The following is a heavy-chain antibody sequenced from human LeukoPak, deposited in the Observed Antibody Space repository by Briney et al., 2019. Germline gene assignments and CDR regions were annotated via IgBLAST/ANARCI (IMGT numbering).Heavy chain of an antibody. V-gene: IGHV4-38-2*02. Sequence: PSETLSLTCTVSGYSISSGYYWGWIRQPPGKGLEWIGSIYHSGSTYYNPSLKSRVTISVDTSKNQFSLKLSSVTAADTAVYYCARVTGDPRDYDTNPISKSHYYYYYYMDVWGKGTTVTVSS. CDR3: ARVTGDPRDYDTNPISKSHYYYYYYMDV. CDR1: GYSISSGYY. CDR2: IYHSGST. D-gene: IGHD3-9*01. J-gene: IGHJ6*03.